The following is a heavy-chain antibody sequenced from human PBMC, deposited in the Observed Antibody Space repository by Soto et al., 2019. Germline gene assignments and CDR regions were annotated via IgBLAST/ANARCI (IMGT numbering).Heavy chain of an antibody. D-gene: IGHD2-15*01. CDR2: IVPIFGTA. Sequence: ASVKVSCKASGGTFSSYAISWVRQAPGQGLEWMGGIVPIFGTANYARKFQGRVTITADESTSTAYMELSSLRSEGTAVYYCASTDIVVVVAATGTQYAFDIWGQGTMVTVSS. CDR1: GGTFSSYA. CDR3: ASTDIVVVVAATGTQYAFDI. J-gene: IGHJ3*02. V-gene: IGHV1-69*13.